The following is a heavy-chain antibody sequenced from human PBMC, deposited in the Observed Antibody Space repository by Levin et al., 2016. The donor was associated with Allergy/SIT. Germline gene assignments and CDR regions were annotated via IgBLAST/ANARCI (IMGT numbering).Heavy chain of an antibody. CDR3: AKKKKYGGSADVLDI. J-gene: IGHJ3*02. CDR2: VSGDGGTT. Sequence: GGSLRLSCVASGFTFSSLAMHWVRQAPGKGLEYVSTVSGDGGTTHYANSVKGRFTISRDNSKNTLYLQMGSLRAEDTAMYYCAKKKKYGGSADVLDIWGQGTVVTVSS. CDR1: GFTFSSLA. D-gene: IGHD3-10*01. V-gene: IGHV3-64*01.